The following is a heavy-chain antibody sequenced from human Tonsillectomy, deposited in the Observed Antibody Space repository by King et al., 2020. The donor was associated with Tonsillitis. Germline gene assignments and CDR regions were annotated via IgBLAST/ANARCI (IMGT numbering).Heavy chain of an antibody. J-gene: IGHJ4*02. D-gene: IGHD5-12*01. V-gene: IGHV4-61*02. CDR3: ASMKYATIFDY. Sequence: QLQESGPGLVRPSQTLSLTCTVSAGSITSGSYYWSWIRQPAGKGLEWIGRIYTSGSTNYNPSLKSRVTISIDTSKNQFSLKLSSVTAADTAVYYCASMKYATIFDYWGQGTLVTVSS. CDR2: IYTSGST. CDR1: AGSITSGSYY.